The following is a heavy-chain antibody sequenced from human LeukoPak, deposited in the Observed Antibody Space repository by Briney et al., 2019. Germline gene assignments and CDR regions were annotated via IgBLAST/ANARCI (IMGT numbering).Heavy chain of an antibody. Sequence: GGSLRLSCVASGFTFSSYEMNWVRQAPGKGLEWVSYISSSGFTMYYADSVEGRFTISRDNARNSLYLQMNSLRAEDTAVYYCARDPPLVSGPVHYYYYMDVWGKGTTVTVSS. CDR1: GFTFSSYE. J-gene: IGHJ6*03. CDR2: ISSSGFTM. CDR3: ARDPPLVSGPVHYYYYMDV. D-gene: IGHD5/OR15-5a*01. V-gene: IGHV3-48*03.